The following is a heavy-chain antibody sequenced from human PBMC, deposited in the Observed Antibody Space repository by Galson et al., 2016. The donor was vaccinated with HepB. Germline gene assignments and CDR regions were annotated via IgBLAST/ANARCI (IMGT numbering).Heavy chain of an antibody. V-gene: IGHV3-33*01. CDR3: ASHHDSGSYHYLGY. Sequence: SLRLSCAASGFTSSSYGMHWVRQAPGKGLEWVAVIWYDGSSKYYADSVKGRFTISRDNSKNTLYLQMNSLRAEDTAVYYCASHHDSGSYHYLGYWGQGTLVTVSS. CDR1: GFTSSSYG. D-gene: IGHD1-26*01. CDR2: IWYDGSSK. J-gene: IGHJ4*02.